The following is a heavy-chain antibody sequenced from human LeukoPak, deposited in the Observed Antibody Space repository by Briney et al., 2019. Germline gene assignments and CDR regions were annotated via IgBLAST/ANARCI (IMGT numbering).Heavy chain of an antibody. D-gene: IGHD3-9*01. CDR3: ARDRLNNYDILTGYGY. Sequence: SETLSLTCTVSGGSISSYYWSWIRQPPGKGLEWIGYIYYSGSTNYNPSLKSRVTISVDTSKNQFSLKLSSVTAADTAVYYCARDRLNNYDILTGYGYWGQGTLVTVSS. J-gene: IGHJ4*02. V-gene: IGHV4-59*12. CDR2: IYYSGST. CDR1: GGSISSYY.